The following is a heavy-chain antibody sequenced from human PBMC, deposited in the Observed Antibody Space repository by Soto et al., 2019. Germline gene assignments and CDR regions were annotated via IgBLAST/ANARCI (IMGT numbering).Heavy chain of an antibody. CDR2: ISSSSSYT. CDR3: VSGVAARGTGAFDI. V-gene: IGHV3-11*06. J-gene: IGHJ3*02. Sequence: QVQLVESGGGLVKPGGSLRLSCAASGFTFSDYYMSWIRQAPGKGLEWVSYISSSSSYTNYADSVKGRFTISRDNAKNSLYLQMNSLRAEDTAVYYCVSGVAARGTGAFDIWDQGTMVTVSS. CDR1: GFTFSDYY. D-gene: IGHD6-6*01.